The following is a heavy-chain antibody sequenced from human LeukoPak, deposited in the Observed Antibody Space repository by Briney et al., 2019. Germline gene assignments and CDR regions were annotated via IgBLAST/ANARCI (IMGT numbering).Heavy chain of an antibody. CDR2: IDYSGST. D-gene: IGHD1-26*01. Sequence: PSETLSLTCTVSGGFISNYYWSWIRQPPGKGLEWIGYIDYSGSTNYNPSLKSRVTISVDTSKNQFSLNLRSVTAADTAVYYCARGVSGSYYYYYMDVWGKGTTVTVSS. CDR3: ARGVSGSYYYYYMDV. V-gene: IGHV4-59*01. CDR1: GGFISNYY. J-gene: IGHJ6*03.